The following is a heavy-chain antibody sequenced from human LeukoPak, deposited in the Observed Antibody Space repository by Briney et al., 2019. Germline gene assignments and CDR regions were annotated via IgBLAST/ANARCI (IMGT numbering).Heavy chain of an antibody. D-gene: IGHD6-13*01. Sequence: GSLRLSCGASGFTFSAYAMSWIRQAPGKGLEWVSYISPSGRHTNYADSVKGRFTISRDNAKNSLYLQMNSLRAEDTAVYYCARQPSSQNFDYWGQGALVTVSS. CDR1: GFTFSAYA. J-gene: IGHJ4*02. CDR2: ISPSGRHT. CDR3: ARQPSSQNFDY. V-gene: IGHV3-11*03.